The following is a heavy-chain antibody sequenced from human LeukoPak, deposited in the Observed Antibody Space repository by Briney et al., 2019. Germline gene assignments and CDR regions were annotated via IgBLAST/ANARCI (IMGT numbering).Heavy chain of an antibody. CDR1: GYSISSGYY. V-gene: IGHV4-38-2*01. D-gene: IGHD3-3*01. Sequence: PSETLSLTCAVSGYSISSGYYWGWIRQPPGKGLEWIGSIYHSGSTYYNPSLKSRVTISVDTSKNQFSLKLSSVTAADTAVYYCARPLRFLEFNWFDPWGQGTLVTVSS. CDR2: IYHSGST. J-gene: IGHJ5*02. CDR3: ARPLRFLEFNWFDP.